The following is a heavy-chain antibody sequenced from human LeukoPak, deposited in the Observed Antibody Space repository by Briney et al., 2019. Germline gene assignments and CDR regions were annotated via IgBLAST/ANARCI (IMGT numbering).Heavy chain of an antibody. D-gene: IGHD1-1*01. CDR3: ARDLLERRPFDAFDI. J-gene: IGHJ3*02. CDR2: IIPIFGTA. V-gene: IGHV1-69*13. CDR1: GGTFSSYA. Sequence: ASVKVSCKASGGTFSSYAISWVRQAPGQGLEWMGGIIPIFGTANYAQKFQGRVTITADESTSTAYMELSSLRSEDTAVYYCARDLLERRPFDAFDIWGQGTMVTVSS.